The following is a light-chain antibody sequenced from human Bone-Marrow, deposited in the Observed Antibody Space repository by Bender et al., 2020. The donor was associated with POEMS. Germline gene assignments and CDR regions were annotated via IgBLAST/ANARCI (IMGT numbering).Light chain of an antibody. Sequence: SYVLTQPPSVSVAPGKTAGITCGGDNIGSKSVHWYQHKPGQAPVMVIFYDSDRPSGIPERFSGSNSGNTATLTISRVEAGDEADYYCQVWDSHSGWVFGGGTKLTVL. V-gene: IGLV3-21*04. CDR2: YDS. CDR3: QVWDSHSGWV. CDR1: NIGSKS. J-gene: IGLJ3*02.